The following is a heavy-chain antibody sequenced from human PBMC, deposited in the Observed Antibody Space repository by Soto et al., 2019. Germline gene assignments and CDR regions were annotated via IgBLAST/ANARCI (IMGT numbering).Heavy chain of an antibody. J-gene: IGHJ5*02. D-gene: IGHD2-15*01. CDR1: DDSITSYY. V-gene: IGHV4-59*01. CDR3: ARVLGYCSGSSCYGLDWFDP. CDR2: IYYSGRI. Sequence: QVQLQESGPGLVKPSETLSLTCTVSDDSITSYYWSWIRQPPGKGLEWIGYIYYSGRISYNTSLKSRVTMSVDTSKNQFSLKLSSVTAADTALYYCARVLGYCSGSSCYGLDWFDPWGQGTLVTVSS.